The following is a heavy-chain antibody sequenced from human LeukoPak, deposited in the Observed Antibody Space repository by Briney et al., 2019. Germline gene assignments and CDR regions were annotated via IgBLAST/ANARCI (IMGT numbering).Heavy chain of an antibody. D-gene: IGHD1-26*01. V-gene: IGHV4-39*07. CDR2: INHSGST. CDR3: AGSGTPGHYYYYYMDV. CDR1: GGSISSSSYY. J-gene: IGHJ6*03. Sequence: SETLSLTCTVSGGSISSSSYYWGWIRQPPGKGLEWIGEINHSGSTNYNPSLKSRVTISVDTSKNQFSLKLSSVTAADTAVYYCAGSGTPGHYYYYYMDVWGKGTTVTVSS.